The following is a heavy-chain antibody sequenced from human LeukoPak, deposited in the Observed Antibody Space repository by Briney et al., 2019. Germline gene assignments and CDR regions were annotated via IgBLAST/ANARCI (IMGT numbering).Heavy chain of an antibody. CDR2: ITGSGGST. CDR3: AKLDCRGSSCYQFDC. Sequence: GGSLRLSCAASGFTFSNHAMSWVRQAPGKGLEWVSGITGSGGSTFYADSVKGRFTISRDNSKDRVYLQMNSLTSEDTAVYYCAKLDCRGSSCYQFDCWGQGTLVTVSS. V-gene: IGHV3-23*01. CDR1: GFTFSNHA. D-gene: IGHD2-15*01. J-gene: IGHJ4*02.